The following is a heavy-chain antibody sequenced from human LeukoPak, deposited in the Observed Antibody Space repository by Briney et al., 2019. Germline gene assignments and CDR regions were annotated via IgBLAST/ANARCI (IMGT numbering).Heavy chain of an antibody. D-gene: IGHD3-10*01. CDR3: ARDRAGSWTRITVAAGY. Sequence: ASVKVSCKASGYTFTGYYMHWVRKAPGQGLEWMGRINPNSGGTNYAQKFQGRVTMTRDTSISTAYMELSRLRSDDTAVYYCARDRAGSWTRITVAAGYWGQGTLVTVSS. CDR1: GYTFTGYY. CDR2: INPNSGGT. V-gene: IGHV1-2*06. J-gene: IGHJ4*02.